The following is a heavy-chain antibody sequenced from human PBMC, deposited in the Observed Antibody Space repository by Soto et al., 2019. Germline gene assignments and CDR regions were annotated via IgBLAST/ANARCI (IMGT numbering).Heavy chain of an antibody. V-gene: IGHV1-18*01. CDR2: ISGYSGNT. CDR1: GYTFASYG. Sequence: QVQLVQSGAEVKKPGASVKVSCKASGYTFASYGISWVRQAPGQGLEWMGWISGYSGNTNYAQNLQGRVTMTTDTSTSTAYMELRSLRSDDTAVYYCARDSPDIVVVPGACGSWGQGTLVTVSS. D-gene: IGHD2-2*01. J-gene: IGHJ5*02. CDR3: ARDSPDIVVVPGACGS.